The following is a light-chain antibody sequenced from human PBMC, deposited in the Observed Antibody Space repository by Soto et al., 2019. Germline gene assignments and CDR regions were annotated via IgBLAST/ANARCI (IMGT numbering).Light chain of an antibody. CDR3: CSYAGSPRYV. CDR1: SSDVGGYNY. J-gene: IGLJ1*01. Sequence: QSALTQPRSVSGSPGQSVTISCTGTSSDVGGYNYVSWYQQHPGKAPKVTIYDVSERPSGVPDRFSGSKSGNTASLTISGLQAEDEADYYCCSYAGSPRYVFGTGPKLTVL. CDR2: DVS. V-gene: IGLV2-11*01.